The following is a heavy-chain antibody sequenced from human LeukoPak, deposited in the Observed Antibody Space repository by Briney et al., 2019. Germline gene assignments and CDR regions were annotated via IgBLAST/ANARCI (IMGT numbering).Heavy chain of an antibody. CDR3: ARGGYYDSSGPTWDWFDP. D-gene: IGHD3-22*01. V-gene: IGHV1-46*01. Sequence: ASVKVSCKASGYTFTSYYLHWVRQAPGQGVEWMGIINPSGGSTTYSQKFQGRVTMTRDTSTSTVYMELSSLRSEDTALYYCARGGYYDSSGPTWDWFDPWGQGTLVTVSS. CDR2: INPSGGST. CDR1: GYTFTSYY. J-gene: IGHJ5*02.